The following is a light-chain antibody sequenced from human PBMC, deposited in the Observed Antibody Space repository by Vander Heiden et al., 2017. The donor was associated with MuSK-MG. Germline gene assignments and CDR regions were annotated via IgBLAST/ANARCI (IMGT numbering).Light chain of an antibody. V-gene: IGKV1-5*03. CDR1: QSISSW. Sequence: DIQMTQSPSTLSASVGDRVTITCRASQSISSWLAWYQQKPGKAPKLLIYKASSLESGVPSRFSGRGSGTEFTLTISSLQPDDFATYYCQQDNSYLWTFGQGTKVEIK. CDR2: KAS. J-gene: IGKJ1*01. CDR3: QQDNSYLWT.